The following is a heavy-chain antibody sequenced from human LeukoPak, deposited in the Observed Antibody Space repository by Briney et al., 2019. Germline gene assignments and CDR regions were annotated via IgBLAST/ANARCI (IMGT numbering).Heavy chain of an antibody. D-gene: IGHD5-18*01. CDR2: IYYSGST. Sequence: SETLSLTCTVSGGSISSSSYYWGWIRQPPGKGLEWIGSIYYSGSTYYNPSLKSRVTISVDTSKNQFSLKLSSVTAADTAVYYCAREGGRGSYGTLLWPWGQGTLVTVSS. CDR1: GGSISSSSYY. J-gene: IGHJ5*02. V-gene: IGHV4-39*02. CDR3: AREGGRGSYGTLLWP.